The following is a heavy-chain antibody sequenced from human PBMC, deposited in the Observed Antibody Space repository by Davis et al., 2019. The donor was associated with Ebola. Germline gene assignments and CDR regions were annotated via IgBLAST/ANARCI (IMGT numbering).Heavy chain of an antibody. Sequence: MPSETLSPTCTVSGYSISSGYYWGWIRQPPGKGLEWRGSINHTESPYYNPSLKSRLTISVDTSKNQFSMKLSSVTAADTAVYYCARGPPRYGFYWGQGTLVTVSS. D-gene: IGHD4-17*01. CDR1: GYSISSGYY. CDR3: ARGPPRYGFY. V-gene: IGHV4-38-2*02. J-gene: IGHJ4*02. CDR2: INHTESP.